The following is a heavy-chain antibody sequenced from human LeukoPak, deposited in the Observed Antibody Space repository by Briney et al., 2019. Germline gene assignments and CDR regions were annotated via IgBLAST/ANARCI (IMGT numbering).Heavy chain of an antibody. CDR3: ARQERGAGESFDY. V-gene: IGHV4-39*01. CDR1: GGSISSSSYY. D-gene: IGHD3-16*01. CDR2: IYNSGST. J-gene: IGHJ4*02. Sequence: SETLSLTCTVSGGSISSSSYYWGGLRQPPGRGGEWSGLIYNSGSTYYNPSLNSPATICVVTSKIHSSLKLSSLTAAATAVYYCARQERGAGESFDYWGQGTLVTVSS.